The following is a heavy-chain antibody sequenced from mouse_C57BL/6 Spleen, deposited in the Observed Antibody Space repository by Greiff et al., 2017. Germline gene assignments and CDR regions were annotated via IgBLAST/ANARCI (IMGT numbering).Heavy chain of an antibody. CDR3: ARRVLPYYAMDY. V-gene: IGHV1-80*01. Sequence: QVQLQQSGAELVKPGASVKISCKASGYAFSSYWMNWVKQRPGKGLEWIGQIYPGDGDTNYNGKFKGKATLTADKSSSTAYMQLSSLTSEDSAVYVCARRVLPYYAMDYWGQGTSVTVSA. CDR1: GYAFSSYW. CDR2: IYPGDGDT. J-gene: IGHJ4*01. D-gene: IGHD1-1*01.